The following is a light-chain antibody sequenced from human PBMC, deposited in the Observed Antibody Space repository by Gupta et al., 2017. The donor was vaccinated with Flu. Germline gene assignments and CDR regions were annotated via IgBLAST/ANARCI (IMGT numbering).Light chain of an antibody. CDR2: DNH. J-gene: IGLJ3*02. CDR1: SSQIGINY. Sequence: GGSSQIGINYVSRYQQLPGTAPPLLIFDNHKRPSGVPDRFSGSQSGTSATLGITGLQPGDEAAYYCGPWDNSLRAMGFGGGTKLTV. V-gene: IGLV1-51*01. CDR3: GPWDNSLRAMG.